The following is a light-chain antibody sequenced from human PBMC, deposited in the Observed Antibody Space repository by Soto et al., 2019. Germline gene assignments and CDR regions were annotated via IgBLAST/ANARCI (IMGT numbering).Light chain of an antibody. CDR2: EVS. Sequence: QSVLTQPASVSGSPGQSITISCTGTISDVSGYNYVSWYQQHPAKDPKLMIYEVSNRPSGVSNRFSGSKSYNTASLTISGLQAEDEAEYYCSSYTSSSTWVFGRGTKVTVL. CDR3: SSYTSSSTWV. CDR1: ISDVSGYNY. V-gene: IGLV2-14*01. J-gene: IGLJ3*02.